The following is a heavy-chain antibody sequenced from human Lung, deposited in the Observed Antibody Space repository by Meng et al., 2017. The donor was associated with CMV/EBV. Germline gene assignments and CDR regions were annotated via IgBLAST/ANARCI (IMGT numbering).Heavy chain of an antibody. D-gene: IGHD2-2*02. J-gene: IGHJ6*02. CDR1: GYTFTSYY. CDR2: INPSGGST. Sequence: ASVXVSCKASGYTFTSYYMHWVRQAPGQGLEWMGIINPSGGSTSYAQKFQGRVTMTRDTSTSTVYMELSSLRSEDTAVYYCARVGIVVVPAAIGRYYYYGMDVWGQGTTVTVSS. V-gene: IGHV1-46*01. CDR3: ARVGIVVVPAAIGRYYYYGMDV.